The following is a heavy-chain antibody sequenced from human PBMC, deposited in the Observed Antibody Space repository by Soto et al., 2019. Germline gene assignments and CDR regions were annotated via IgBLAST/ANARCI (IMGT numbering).Heavy chain of an antibody. CDR2: INPSGGST. CDR3: ARGDVVVAATPDTSQFYYYYGMDV. J-gene: IGHJ6*02. D-gene: IGHD2-15*01. V-gene: IGHV1-46*01. CDR1: GYRLASKS. Sequence: SAKVTSKACGYRLASKSRRWVRQDPGQGLEWMGIINPSGGSTSYAQKFQGRVTMTRDTSTSTVYMELSSLRSEDTAVYYCARGDVVVAATPDTSQFYYYYGMDVWGQGTTVTVSS.